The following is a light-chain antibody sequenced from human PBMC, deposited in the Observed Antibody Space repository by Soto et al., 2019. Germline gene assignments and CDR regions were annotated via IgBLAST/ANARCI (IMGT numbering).Light chain of an antibody. Sequence: EIVLTQSPATLSLTPGERATLSCRASQSVSSYLAWYQQKPGQAPRLLIYDASNRATGIPARFSGSGSGTEFTLTISRLEPEDFTVYYCHHYETFGQGTKVDIK. CDR3: HHYET. CDR1: QSVSSY. J-gene: IGKJ1*01. CDR2: DAS. V-gene: IGKV3-11*01.